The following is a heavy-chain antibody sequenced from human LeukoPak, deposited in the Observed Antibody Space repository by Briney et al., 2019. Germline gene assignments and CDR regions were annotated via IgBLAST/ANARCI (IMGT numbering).Heavy chain of an antibody. CDR3: ARGRSGCYVLGFDY. Sequence: PGGSLRLSCAASGFSFSIYCMSWVRQAPGKGLEWVANIKQDGSEKYYVDSVKGRFTISRDNAKNSLYLQMNSLRAEDTAVYYCARGRSGCYVLGFDYWGQGTLVTVSS. V-gene: IGHV3-7*04. D-gene: IGHD1-26*01. CDR2: IKQDGSEK. J-gene: IGHJ4*02. CDR1: GFSFSIYC.